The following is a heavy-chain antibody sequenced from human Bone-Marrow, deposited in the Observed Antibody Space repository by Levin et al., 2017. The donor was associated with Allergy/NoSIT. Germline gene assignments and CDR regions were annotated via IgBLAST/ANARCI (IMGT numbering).Heavy chain of an antibody. Sequence: PGGSLRLSCAASGFTFSNYWMHWVRQAPGKGLVWVSRINIDGTTAQCADSVKGRFTVSRDNAKNTLYLQMNNLGGEDTAVYYCARDLVSGTGSQDYWGQGTLVTVSS. CDR2: INIDGTTA. J-gene: IGHJ4*02. V-gene: IGHV3-74*01. D-gene: IGHD3-10*01. CDR3: ARDLVSGTGSQDY. CDR1: GFTFSNYW.